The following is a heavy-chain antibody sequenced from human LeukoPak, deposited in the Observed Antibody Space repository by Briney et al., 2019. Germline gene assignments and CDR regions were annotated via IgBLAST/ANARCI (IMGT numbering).Heavy chain of an antibody. D-gene: IGHD3-9*01. Sequence: GGSLRLSCAASGFTFSSYAMSWVRQAPGKGLEWVSAISGSGGSTYYADSVKGRFTISRNNSKNTLYLQMNSLRAEDTGVYYCAKFPGDYDILTGYPYYFDYWGQGTLVTVSS. CDR2: ISGSGGST. V-gene: IGHV3-23*01. CDR3: AKFPGDYDILTGYPYYFDY. CDR1: GFTFSSYA. J-gene: IGHJ4*02.